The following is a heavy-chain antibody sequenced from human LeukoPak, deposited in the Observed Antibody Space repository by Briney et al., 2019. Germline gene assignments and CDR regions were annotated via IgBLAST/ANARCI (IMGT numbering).Heavy chain of an antibody. CDR3: AKDLSSSWYGWFDP. V-gene: IGHV3-23*01. J-gene: IGHJ5*02. Sequence: GGSLRLSCAASGLTFSGYAMSWVRQAPGKGLEWVSGISGSGGSTYYADSVKGRFTISRDNSKNTLYLQMNSLRAVDTAVYYCAKDLSSSWYGWFDPWGQGTLVTVSS. CDR1: GLTFSGYA. CDR2: ISGSGGST. D-gene: IGHD6-13*01.